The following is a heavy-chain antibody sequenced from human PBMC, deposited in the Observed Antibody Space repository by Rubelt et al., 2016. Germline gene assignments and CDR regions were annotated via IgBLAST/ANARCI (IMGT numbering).Heavy chain of an antibody. D-gene: IGHD6-6*01. J-gene: IGHJ6*03. CDR2: INSDGSST. CDR1: GFTFSSYW. CDR3: AGDPIEYSSSSDYYYYYYMDG. Sequence: EVQLVESGGGLVQPGGSLRLSCAASGFTFSSYWMHWVRQAPGKGLVWVSRINSDGSSTSYADSVKGRFTFSGDNAKNTLFLQMNSLRAEDTAGYYCAGDPIEYSSSSDYYYYYYMDGWGKGTTVTVSS. V-gene: IGHV3-74*01.